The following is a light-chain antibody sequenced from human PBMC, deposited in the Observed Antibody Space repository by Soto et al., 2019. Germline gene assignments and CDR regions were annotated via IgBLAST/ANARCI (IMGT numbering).Light chain of an antibody. CDR3: QQRSNWPLT. J-gene: IGKJ4*01. CDR2: ETS. V-gene: IGKV3-11*01. CDR1: QSVSSY. Sequence: ETVLTQSPATLSLSPGERATLSCRASQSVSSYLAWYQQKAGQPPRLLIYETSNRAIGIPARFSGSGSGTDFTLTISSLEPEDFAIYYCQQRSNWPLTFGGGTKVEIK.